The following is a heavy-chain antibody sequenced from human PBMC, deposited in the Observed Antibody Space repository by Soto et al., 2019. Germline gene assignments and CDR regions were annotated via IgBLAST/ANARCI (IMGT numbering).Heavy chain of an antibody. V-gene: IGHV3-33*01. CDR1: GFTFSSYG. D-gene: IGHD4-17*01. Sequence: ESGGGVVQPGRSLRLSCAASGFTFSSYGMHWVRQAPGKGLEWVAVIWYDGSNKYYADSVKGRFTISRDNSKNTLYLQMNSLRAEDTAVYYCARDLFGTTVTAASDYWGQGTLVTVSS. CDR2: IWYDGSNK. J-gene: IGHJ4*02. CDR3: ARDLFGTTVTAASDY.